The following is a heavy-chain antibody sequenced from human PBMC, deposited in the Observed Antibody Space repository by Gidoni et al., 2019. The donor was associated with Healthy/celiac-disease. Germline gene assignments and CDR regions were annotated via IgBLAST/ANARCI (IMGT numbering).Heavy chain of an antibody. V-gene: IGHV4-39*01. CDR3: ARHVPLPIVVVIGWFDP. CDR2: IYYSGST. D-gene: IGHD3-22*01. J-gene: IGHJ5*02. CDR1: GGSISRSSYY. Sequence: QLQLQESGPGLVKPSETLSLTCTVSGGSISRSSYYWGWIRQPPGKGLEWIGSIYYSGSTYYNPSLKSRVTISVDTSKNQFSLKLSSVTAADTAVYYCARHVPLPIVVVIGWFDPWGQGTLVTVSS.